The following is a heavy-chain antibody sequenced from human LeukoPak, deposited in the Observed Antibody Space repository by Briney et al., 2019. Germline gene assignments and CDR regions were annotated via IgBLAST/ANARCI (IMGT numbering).Heavy chain of an antibody. Sequence: SETLSLTCTVSGGSISRYYWSWVRQPPGKGLEWIGYIYNIGSTNYNPSLKSRVTMSVDTSKNQFPLNLSSVTAADTAVYYCARPHFYFGSGSYYYVDYWGQGTLVTVSS. CDR1: GGSISRYY. CDR3: ARPHFYFGSGSYYYVDY. CDR2: IYNIGST. V-gene: IGHV4-4*08. D-gene: IGHD3-10*01. J-gene: IGHJ4*02.